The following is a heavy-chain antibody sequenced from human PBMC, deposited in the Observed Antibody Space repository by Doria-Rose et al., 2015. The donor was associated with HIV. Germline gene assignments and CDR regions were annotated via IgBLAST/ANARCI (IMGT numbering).Heavy chain of an antibody. V-gene: IGHV3-9*01. CDR2: ISWNSGII. D-gene: IGHD5-12*01. CDR1: GFTFDDYA. CDR3: AKDSGSDQGRDGAFHI. J-gene: IGHJ3*02. Sequence: SLRLSCAASGFTFDDYAMHWVRQAPGKGLEWVSGISWNSGIIGYADSVKGRLTISRDNAKNSLYLHLNRLRADDTAAYYCAKDSGSDQGRDGAFHIWGQGTMVTVSS.